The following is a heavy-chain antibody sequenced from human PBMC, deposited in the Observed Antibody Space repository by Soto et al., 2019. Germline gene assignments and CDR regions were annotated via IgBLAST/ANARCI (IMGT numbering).Heavy chain of an antibody. V-gene: IGHV5-51*01. CDR1: GYSFTSYW. Sequence: GESLKISCKGAGYSFTSYWIVWVRQMPGKGLEWMGIIYPDDSDTRYNPSFQGHVTISADKSINTAYLQWSSLEASDTAMYYCARHWPQQPLDPWGQGTLVTVSS. J-gene: IGHJ5*02. CDR2: IYPDDSDT. CDR3: ARHWPQQPLDP. D-gene: IGHD6-13*01.